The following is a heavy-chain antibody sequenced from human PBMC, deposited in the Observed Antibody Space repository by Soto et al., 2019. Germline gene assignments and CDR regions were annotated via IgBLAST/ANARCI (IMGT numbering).Heavy chain of an antibody. CDR2: IKLDGNEK. D-gene: IGHD6-19*01. Sequence: GGSLRLSCAASGFTFSNYWMSWVHQAPGKGLEWMAFIKLDGNEKYYVDSVKGRFTISRDNAQNSLWLQMNSLRAEDTAVYYCARVGCSVWSRCHFDYWGQGTLVTVSS. CDR3: ARVGCSVWSRCHFDY. J-gene: IGHJ4*02. V-gene: IGHV3-7*05. CDR1: GFTFSNYW.